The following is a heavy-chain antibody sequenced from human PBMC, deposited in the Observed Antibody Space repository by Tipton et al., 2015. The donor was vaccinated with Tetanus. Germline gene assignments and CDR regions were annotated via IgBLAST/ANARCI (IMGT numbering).Heavy chain of an antibody. CDR1: GGSMNSYY. Sequence: VQPSKTLSLICTVSGGSMNSYYWSWIRQPPGKGLEWIGYIYYTGSTNYNPSLKSGVTISLDTSKNQFSLKLTSVSAADTAVYYCARLTGHSMDVVDYYYFGMDVWGQGTKVTVSS. D-gene: IGHD2-21*01. CDR3: ARLTGHSMDVVDYYYFGMDV. CDR2: IYYTGST. J-gene: IGHJ6*02. V-gene: IGHV4-59*01.